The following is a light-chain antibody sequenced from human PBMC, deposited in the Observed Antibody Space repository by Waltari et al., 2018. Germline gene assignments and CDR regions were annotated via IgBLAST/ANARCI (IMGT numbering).Light chain of an antibody. CDR3: CSYAGRGTYV. V-gene: IGLV2-23*02. Sequence: QSALTQPASVSGTPGQSITISCSGTTSDVGSYDLVSWYQQHTGEAPNPLIVEVFKRPPDPSSRFSGAKSCSTASLTISGLQPEDEADYYCCSYAGRGTYVFGSGTKVTVL. CDR2: EVF. J-gene: IGLJ1*01. CDR1: TSDVGSYDL.